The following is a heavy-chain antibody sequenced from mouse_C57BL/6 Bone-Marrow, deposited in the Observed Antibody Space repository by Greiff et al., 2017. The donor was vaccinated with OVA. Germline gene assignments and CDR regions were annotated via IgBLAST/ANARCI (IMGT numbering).Heavy chain of an antibody. V-gene: IGHV1-59*01. J-gene: IGHJ1*03. D-gene: IGHD1-1*01. CDR2: IDPSDSYT. CDR1: GYTFTSYW. Sequence: QVQLQQPGAELVRPGTSVKLSCKASGYTFTSYWMHWVKQRPGQGLEWIGVIDPSDSYTNYNQKFKGKATLTVDTSSSTAYMQLSSLTSEDSAVYYCARPGSSYWYFDVWGTGTTVTVSS. CDR3: ARPGSSYWYFDV.